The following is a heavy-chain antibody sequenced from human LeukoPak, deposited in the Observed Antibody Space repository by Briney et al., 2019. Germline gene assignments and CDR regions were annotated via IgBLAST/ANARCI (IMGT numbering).Heavy chain of an antibody. J-gene: IGHJ4*02. Sequence: QAGGSLRLSCAASGFTFSSYSMNWVRQAPGKGLEWVSYISSSSSTIYYADSVKGRFTISRDNAKNSLYLQMNSLRAEDTAVYYCARDGYSSSQGLDYWGQGTLVTVSS. CDR1: GFTFSSYS. V-gene: IGHV3-48*01. D-gene: IGHD6-13*01. CDR3: ARDGYSSSQGLDY. CDR2: ISSSSSTI.